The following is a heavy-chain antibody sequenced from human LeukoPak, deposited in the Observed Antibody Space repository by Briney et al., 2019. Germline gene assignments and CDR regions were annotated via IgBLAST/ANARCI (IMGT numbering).Heavy chain of an antibody. CDR1: GFNFDRYT. Sequence: PGGSLRLFCATSGFNFDRYTIHWVRQAPGKGLEWVSLAGWAGGTTFYSDSVRGRFTISRDSGRKSVYLQMNSLTTDDTAFYFCARELDTMFFDYWGQGALVTVSS. CDR2: AGWAGGTT. V-gene: IGHV3-43*01. CDR3: ARELDTMFFDY. D-gene: IGHD3-10*02. J-gene: IGHJ4*02.